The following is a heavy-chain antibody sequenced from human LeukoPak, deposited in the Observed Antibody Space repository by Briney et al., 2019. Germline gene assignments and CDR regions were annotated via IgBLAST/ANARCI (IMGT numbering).Heavy chain of an antibody. Sequence: GGSLLLSCSASGFTFSNYWMSWVRQAPGKGLEWLANINQHGSEIYYVDSVKGRFTISRDNGKNSLYLQINSLRADDTAVYYCAGDQGSMIVVRTTSWYFDLWGHGTLVTVSS. CDR3: AGDQGSMIVVRTTSWYFDL. V-gene: IGHV3-7*01. CDR2: INQHGSEI. D-gene: IGHD3-22*01. CDR1: GFTFSNYW. J-gene: IGHJ2*01.